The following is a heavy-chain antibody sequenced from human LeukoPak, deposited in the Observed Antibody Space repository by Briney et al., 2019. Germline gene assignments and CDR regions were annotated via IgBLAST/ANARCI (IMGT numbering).Heavy chain of an antibody. CDR3: ATDNSYGSGSYYT. V-gene: IGHV4-59*01. D-gene: IGHD3-10*01. CDR2: IYYSGNT. Sequence: SETLSLTYTVSGGSISNYYWNWIRQPPGKGLEWIGYIYYSGNTNYNPSLKSRVTISVDTSKNQFSLKLSSVTAADTAVYYCATDNSYGSGSYYTWGQGTLVTVSS. CDR1: GGSISNYY. J-gene: IGHJ4*02.